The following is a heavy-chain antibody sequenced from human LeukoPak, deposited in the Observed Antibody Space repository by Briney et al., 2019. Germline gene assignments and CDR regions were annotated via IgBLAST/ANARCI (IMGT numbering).Heavy chain of an antibody. CDR2: INPNSGGT. V-gene: IGHV1-2*02. CDR1: GYTFTGYY. Sequence: ASVEVSCKASGYTFTGYYMHWARQAPGQGLEWMGWINPNSGGTNYAQKFQGRVTMTRDASISTAYMELSWLRSDDTAVYYCARPNYDFWSGYPNWFDPWGQGTLVTVSS. CDR3: ARPNYDFWSGYPNWFDP. D-gene: IGHD3-3*01. J-gene: IGHJ5*02.